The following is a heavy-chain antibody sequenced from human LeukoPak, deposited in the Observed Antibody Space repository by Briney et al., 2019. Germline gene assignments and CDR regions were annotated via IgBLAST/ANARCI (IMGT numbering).Heavy chain of an antibody. CDR2: ISSSSSYI. CDR1: GFTFSSYS. D-gene: IGHD3-10*01. V-gene: IGHV3-21*01. J-gene: IGHJ6*02. CDR3: ARVSPMDPPPYGMDV. Sequence: GGSLRLSCAASGFTFSSYSMNWVRQAPGKGLEWVSSISSSSSYIYYADSVKGRFTISRDNAKNSLYLQMNSLRAEDTAVYYCARVSPMDPPPYGMDVWGQGTTVTVSS.